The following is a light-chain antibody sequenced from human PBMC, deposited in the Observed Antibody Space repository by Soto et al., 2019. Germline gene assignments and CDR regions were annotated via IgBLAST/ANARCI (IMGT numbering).Light chain of an antibody. Sequence: QSVLTQPPSVSGAPGQRVTISCTGSSSNIGAGYDVHWYQHRPGTAPKLLIYSNNQRPSGVPDRFSGSKSGTSASLAISGLQSEDEADYDCAAWDDSLNGWVFGGGTKLTVL. J-gene: IGLJ3*02. V-gene: IGLV1-40*01. CDR1: SSNIGAGYD. CDR3: AAWDDSLNGWV. CDR2: SNN.